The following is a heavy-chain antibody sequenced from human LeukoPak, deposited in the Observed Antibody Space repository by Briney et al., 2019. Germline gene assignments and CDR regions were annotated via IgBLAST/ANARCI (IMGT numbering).Heavy chain of an antibody. J-gene: IGHJ4*02. CDR1: GFTFSTCA. Sequence: GGSLRLSCAASGFTFSTCAMSWVRQAPGKGLEWVSTISGGGRSTDYADSVKGHFTISRDNSRNTLYLQMNSLRAEDAAVYYCARERYFDYWGQGTLVTVSS. V-gene: IGHV3-23*01. CDR2: ISGGGRST. CDR3: ARERYFDY.